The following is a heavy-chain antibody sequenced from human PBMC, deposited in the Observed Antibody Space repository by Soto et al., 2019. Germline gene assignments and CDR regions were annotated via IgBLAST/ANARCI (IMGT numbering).Heavy chain of an antibody. V-gene: IGHV3-23*01. CDR3: AKGFFGVVIYMCDY. CDR2: ISGSGGST. D-gene: IGHD3-3*01. Sequence: PGGSLRLSCAASGFTFRSYAMSWVRQAPGKGLEWVSAISGSGGSTYYADSVKGRFTISRDNSKNTLYLQMNSLRAEDTAVYYCAKGFFGVVIYMCDYWGQGTLVTVSS. CDR1: GFTFRSYA. J-gene: IGHJ4*02.